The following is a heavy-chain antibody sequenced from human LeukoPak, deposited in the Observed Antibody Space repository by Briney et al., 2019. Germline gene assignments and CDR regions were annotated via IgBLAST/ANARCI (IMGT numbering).Heavy chain of an antibody. V-gene: IGHV3-23*01. CDR2: IGGSNGIT. J-gene: IGHJ4*02. D-gene: IGHD3-22*01. CDR3: AKALRRTYYYDSSGYYGGYFDY. Sequence: GGSLRLSCAASRFTFNSYAMSWVRQAPGKGLEWVSVIGGSNGITFYVGSVKGRFTISRDNSKNTLYLQMNSLRAEDTAVYYCAKALRRTYYYDSSGYYGGYFDYWGQGTLVTVSS. CDR1: RFTFNSYA.